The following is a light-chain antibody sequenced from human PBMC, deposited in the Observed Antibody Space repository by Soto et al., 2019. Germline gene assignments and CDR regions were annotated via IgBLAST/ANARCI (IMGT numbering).Light chain of an antibody. CDR2: GAS. Sequence: EIVMTQSPATLSVSPGERATLSCRASQSVSSNLAWYQQKPGQAPRLLIYGASTRATGIPARFSGSGSDAELTLTISSLPSEDVTVYYCQQYNNWPPLTFGGGTTVEIK. J-gene: IGKJ4*01. V-gene: IGKV3-15*01. CDR1: QSVSSN. CDR3: QQYNNWPPLT.